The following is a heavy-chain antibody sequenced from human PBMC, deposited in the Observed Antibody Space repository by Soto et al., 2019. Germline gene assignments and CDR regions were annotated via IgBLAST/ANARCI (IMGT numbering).Heavy chain of an antibody. Sequence: VQLQQWGAGLLKPSETLSLTCAVSGRSFSGYYWSWVRQPPGKGLEWIGDINHTGGSNYNPSLKSRVMISVDTAKTQFSLNVTSVTAADTAVYYCAREVGYYSATRRNLYFDYWGPGTLVTVSS. V-gene: IGHV4-34*01. J-gene: IGHJ4*02. CDR2: INHTGGS. D-gene: IGHD2-2*01. CDR1: GRSFSGYY. CDR3: AREVGYYSATRRNLYFDY.